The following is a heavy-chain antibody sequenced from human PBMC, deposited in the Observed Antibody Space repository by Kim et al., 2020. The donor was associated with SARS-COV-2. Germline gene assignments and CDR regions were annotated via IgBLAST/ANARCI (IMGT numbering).Heavy chain of an antibody. CDR3: ARSSYDILTGYYFGWFDP. D-gene: IGHD3-9*01. V-gene: IGHV4-34*01. Sequence: SETLSLTCAVYGGSFSGYYWSWIRQPPGKGLEWIGEINHSGSTNYNPSLKSRVTISVDTSKNQFSLKLSSVTAADTAVYYCARSSYDILTGYYFGWFDP. J-gene: IGHJ5*02. CDR1: GGSFSGYY. CDR2: INHSGST.